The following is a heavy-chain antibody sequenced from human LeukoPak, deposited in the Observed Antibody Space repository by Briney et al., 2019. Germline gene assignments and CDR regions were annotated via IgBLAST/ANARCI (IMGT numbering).Heavy chain of an antibody. J-gene: IGHJ4*02. Sequence: GASVKVSCKASGYTFTCYDINWVRQATGQGLEWMGWMNPNSGNTGYAQKFQGRVTMTRNTSISTAYMELSSLRSEDTAVYYCALWTGYSSSWYRDYWGQGTLVTVSS. CDR2: MNPNSGNT. D-gene: IGHD6-13*01. V-gene: IGHV1-8*01. CDR1: GYTFTCYD. CDR3: ALWTGYSSSWYRDY.